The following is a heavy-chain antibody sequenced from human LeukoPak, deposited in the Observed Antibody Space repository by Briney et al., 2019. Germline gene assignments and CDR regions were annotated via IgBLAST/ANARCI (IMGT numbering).Heavy chain of an antibody. CDR2: IYYSERT. CDR1: GGSISSSSDY. CDR3: ANDRGGFRYFDL. V-gene: IGHV4-39*07. J-gene: IGHJ2*01. D-gene: IGHD3-16*01. Sequence: SETLSLTCTVSGGSISSSSDYWGWIRQPPGKGLEWIGSIYYSERTYYNPSLKSRVTISVDTSKNQFSLKLSSVTAADTAVYYCANDRGGFRYFDLWGRGILVTVSS.